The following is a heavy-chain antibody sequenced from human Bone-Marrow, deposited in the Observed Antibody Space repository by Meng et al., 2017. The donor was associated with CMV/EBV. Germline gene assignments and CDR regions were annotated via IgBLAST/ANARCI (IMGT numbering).Heavy chain of an antibody. CDR1: GYTFSYYD. D-gene: IGHD2-2*01. CDR3: ARGYCSSTSCPPYYFDY. J-gene: IGHJ4*02. V-gene: IGHV1-8*01. CDR2: MNPNRGNT. Sequence: ASVKVSCKASGYTFSYYDIIWVRQASGQGLEWVGWMNPNRGNTAYAQKFQGRVTMTRDTSTSIAYMELSSLRSGDTAVYYCARGYCSSTSCPPYYFDYWGQGTLVTVSS.